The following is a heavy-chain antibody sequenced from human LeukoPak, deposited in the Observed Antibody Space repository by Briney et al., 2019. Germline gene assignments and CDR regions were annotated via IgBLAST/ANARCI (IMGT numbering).Heavy chain of an antibody. CDR3: ARTVGASKGWFDP. CDR1: GYSISSGYY. D-gene: IGHD1-26*01. CDR2: IYHSGST. V-gene: IGHV4-38-2*02. J-gene: IGHJ5*02. Sequence: SETLSLTCTVSGYSISSGYYWGWIRQPPGKGLEWIGSIYHSGSTYYNPSLKSRVTISVDTSKNQFSLKLSSVTAADTAVYYCARTVGASKGWFDPWGQGTLVTVSS.